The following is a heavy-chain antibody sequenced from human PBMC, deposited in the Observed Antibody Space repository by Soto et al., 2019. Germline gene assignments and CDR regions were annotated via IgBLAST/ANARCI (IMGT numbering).Heavy chain of an antibody. V-gene: IGHV1-2*04. CDR2: INPNSGDT. CDR1: GYIFTGYY. Sequence: ASVKVSCKASGYIFTGYYMHCVRQAPGQGLEWMGWINPNSGDTNYTQKFQGWVTMTRDTSISTAYMELSRLRSDDTAVYYCATSRISIAVAGETEYYFDYWGQGTPVTVPQ. CDR3: ATSRISIAVAGETEYYFDY. D-gene: IGHD6-19*01. J-gene: IGHJ4*02.